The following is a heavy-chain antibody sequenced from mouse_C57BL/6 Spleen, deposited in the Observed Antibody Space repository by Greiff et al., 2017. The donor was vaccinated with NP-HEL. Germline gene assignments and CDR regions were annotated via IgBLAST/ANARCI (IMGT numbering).Heavy chain of an antibody. J-gene: IGHJ2*01. D-gene: IGHD1-1*01. CDR3: ARKVTTVVATDFDY. V-gene: IGHV1-55*01. CDR1: GYTFTSYW. Sequence: QVQLQQPGAELVKPGASVKMSCKASGYTFTSYWITWVKQRPGQGLEWIGDIYPGSGSTNYNEKFKSKATLTVDTSSSTAYMQLSSLTSEDSAVYYGARKVTTVVATDFDYWGQGTTLTVSS. CDR2: IYPGSGST.